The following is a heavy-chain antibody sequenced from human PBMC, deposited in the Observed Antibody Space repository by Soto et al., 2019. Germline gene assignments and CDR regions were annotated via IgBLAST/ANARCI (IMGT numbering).Heavy chain of an antibody. CDR3: AREYCDSTRCFLPDY. D-gene: IGHD2-2*01. V-gene: IGHV1-18*01. Sequence: ASVKVSCKTSGYTLTSYGVSWVRQAPGQGLEWMGWINPYNGNTKDTQKLQGRVTMTTDTSTSTAYMELRSLRSDDTAVYYCAREYCDSTRCFLPDYWGQGALVTVSS. CDR2: INPYNGNT. CDR1: GYTLTSYG. J-gene: IGHJ4*02.